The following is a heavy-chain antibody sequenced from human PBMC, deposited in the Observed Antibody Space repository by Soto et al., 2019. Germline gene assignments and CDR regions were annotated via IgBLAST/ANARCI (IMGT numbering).Heavy chain of an antibody. CDR1: GYTFTSYG. CDR3: ARGEGYSGYDYIPSWLY. Sequence: ASVKVSCKASGYTFTSYGISWVRQAPGQGLEWMGWISAYNGNTNYAQKLQGRVTMTTDTSTSTAYMELRSLRSDDTAVYYCARGEGYSGYDYIPSWLYWGQGTLVTVSS. V-gene: IGHV1-18*01. CDR2: ISAYNGNT. D-gene: IGHD5-12*01. J-gene: IGHJ4*02.